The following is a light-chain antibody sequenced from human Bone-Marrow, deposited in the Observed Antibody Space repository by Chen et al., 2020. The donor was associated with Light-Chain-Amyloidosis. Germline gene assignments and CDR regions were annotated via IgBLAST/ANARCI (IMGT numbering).Light chain of an antibody. CDR1: RSVLSPSNNRNY. J-gene: IGKJ4*01. V-gene: IGKV4-1*01. CDR2: RAS. CDR3: QQYYGTPT. Sequence: DIVMTQYPDALAVSLGERATITCTSSRSVLSPSNNRNYLAWYPQKRGQPPKLLIYRASTRQSGVPDRFSGSGSGTDFTLTISSLQADDVALYFCQQYYGTPTFGGGT.